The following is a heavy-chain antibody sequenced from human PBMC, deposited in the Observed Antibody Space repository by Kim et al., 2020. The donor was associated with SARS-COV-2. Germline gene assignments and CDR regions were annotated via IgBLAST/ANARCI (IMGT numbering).Heavy chain of an antibody. CDR2: INAFNGNT. D-gene: IGHD2-2*02. CDR1: GYTFTSHG. CDR3: ARVGPTAIGYSFDY. Sequence: ASVKVSCKASGYTFTSHGFSWVRQAPGQGLEWMGWINAFNGNTNYTQKFQGRVTMTTDTSINTAYMELRSLRSDDSAVYYCARVGPTAIGYSFDYWGQGTLVTVSS. J-gene: IGHJ4*02. V-gene: IGHV1-18*04.